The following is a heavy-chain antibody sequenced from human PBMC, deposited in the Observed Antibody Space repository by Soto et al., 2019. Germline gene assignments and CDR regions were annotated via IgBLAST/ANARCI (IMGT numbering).Heavy chain of an antibody. V-gene: IGHV4-59*12. J-gene: IGHJ5*02. CDR1: GGSISSYY. Sequence: SETLSLICTVSGGSISSYYWSWIRQPPGKGLEWIGYIYYSGSTNYNPSLKSRVTISVDTSKNQFSLKLSSVTAADTAVYYCARDDGYCSGGSCSVGFDPWGQGTLVTVSS. D-gene: IGHD2-15*01. CDR2: IYYSGST. CDR3: ARDDGYCSGGSCSVGFDP.